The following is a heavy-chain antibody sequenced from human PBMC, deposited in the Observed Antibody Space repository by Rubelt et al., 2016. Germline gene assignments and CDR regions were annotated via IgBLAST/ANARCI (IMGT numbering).Heavy chain of an antibody. Sequence: QVQLVQSGAEVKKPGASVKVSCKASGYTFTSYGINWVRQATGQGLEWMGWMNPNSGNTGYAQKFQGRVTRTRFTSISTAYRELSSLRSEDTAVYYCARGVRGVPPRFDPWGQGTLVTVSS. CDR1: GYTFTSYG. CDR2: MNPNSGNT. D-gene: IGHD3-10*01. V-gene: IGHV1-8*02. CDR3: ARGVRGVPPRFDP. J-gene: IGHJ5*02.